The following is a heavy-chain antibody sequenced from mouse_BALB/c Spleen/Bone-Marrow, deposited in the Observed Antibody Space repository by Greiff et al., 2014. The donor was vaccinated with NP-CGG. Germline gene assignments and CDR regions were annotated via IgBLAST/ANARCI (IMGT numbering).Heavy chain of an antibody. J-gene: IGHJ3*01. V-gene: IGHV1-61*01. D-gene: IGHD1-1*01. CDR2: IDPSDSET. CDR3: AREEITTVVAPAY. CDR1: GYTFTSYW. Sequence: VQRVESGAELVRPGASVKLSCKASGYTFTSYWMNWVKQRPGQGLEWIGMIDPSDSETHYNQMFKDKATLTVDKSSSTAYMQLSSLTSEDSAVYYCAREEITTVVAPAYWGQGTLVTVSA.